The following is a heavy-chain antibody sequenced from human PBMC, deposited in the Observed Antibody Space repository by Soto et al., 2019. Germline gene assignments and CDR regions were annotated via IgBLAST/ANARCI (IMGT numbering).Heavy chain of an antibody. D-gene: IGHD2-15*01. CDR1: GYTFTRYN. V-gene: IGHV1-46*01. Sequence: GASVKVSCKASGYTFTRYNMHWVRQAPGQGLEWMAIINPSGGSTYYVQKFEGRVTLTTDTSTSTVYMELSSLRSDDTAVYYCARSSCRSPNYVYDFDDWGQGTLVTVSS. J-gene: IGHJ4*02. CDR2: INPSGGST. CDR3: ARSSCRSPNYVYDFDD.